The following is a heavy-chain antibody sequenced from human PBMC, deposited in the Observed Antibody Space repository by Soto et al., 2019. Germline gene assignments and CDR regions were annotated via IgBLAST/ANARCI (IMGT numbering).Heavy chain of an antibody. V-gene: IGHV3-23*01. CDR1: RFTFSDFA. CDR3: AKDAVPYNGKWDWFDS. J-gene: IGHJ5*01. Sequence: DVQLLESGGGLVQPGGSLTLSCAASRFTFSDFAMSWVRQAPGKGLEWVSCIGGGDTDTYYADSVKGRFTISRDNSKNTLYLQMDSLRGEDTAAYYCAKDAVPYNGKWDWFDSWGQGTLVIVSS. D-gene: IGHD1-20*01. CDR2: IGGGDTDT.